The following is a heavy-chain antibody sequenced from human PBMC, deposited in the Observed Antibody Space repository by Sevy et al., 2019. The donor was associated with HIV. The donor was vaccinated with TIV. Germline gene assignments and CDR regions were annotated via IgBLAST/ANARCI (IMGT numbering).Heavy chain of an antibody. Sequence: ASVKVSCKASGYTFTGQYIHWVRQAPGQGLEWMGWINPNSGGTNYRQDFQGRVTLTRYTSITTAYMELSGLKSDDTASYYCARDRRLRGYSYGSFDNWGQGTLVTVSS. V-gene: IGHV1-2*02. CDR2: INPNSGGT. CDR3: ARDRRLRGYSYGSFDN. D-gene: IGHD5-18*01. CDR1: GYTFTGQY. J-gene: IGHJ4*02.